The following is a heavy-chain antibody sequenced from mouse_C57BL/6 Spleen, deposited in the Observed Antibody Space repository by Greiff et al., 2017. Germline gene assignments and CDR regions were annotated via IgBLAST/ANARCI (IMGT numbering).Heavy chain of an antibody. CDR1: GYTFTSYW. D-gene: IGHD1-1*01. Sequence: QVQLQQPGAELVKPGASVKMSCKASGYTFTSYWITWVKQRPGQGLEWIGDIYPGSGSTNYNEKFKSKATLTVDTSSSTAYMQLSSLTSEDSAVYYGARSATTVVARGDYFDYWGQGTTLTVSS. J-gene: IGHJ2*01. CDR2: IYPGSGST. V-gene: IGHV1-55*01. CDR3: ARSATTVVARGDYFDY.